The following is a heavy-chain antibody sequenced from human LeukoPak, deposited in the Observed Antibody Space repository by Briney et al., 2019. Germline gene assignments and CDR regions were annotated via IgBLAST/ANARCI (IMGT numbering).Heavy chain of an antibody. CDR1: GGTFSSYA. J-gene: IGHJ4*02. Sequence: ASVKVSCKASGGTFSSYAISWVRQAPGQGLEWMGGIIPIFGTANYAQKFQGRVTITADKSTSTAYMELSSLRSEDTAVYYCASLGRDGYKSLDYWGQGTLVTVSS. CDR2: IIPIFGTA. V-gene: IGHV1-69*06. D-gene: IGHD5-24*01. CDR3: ASLGRDGYKSLDY.